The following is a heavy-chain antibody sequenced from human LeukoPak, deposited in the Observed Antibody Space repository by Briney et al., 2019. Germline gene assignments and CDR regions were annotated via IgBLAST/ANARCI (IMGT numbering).Heavy chain of an antibody. V-gene: IGHV1-2*02. CDR1: GYTFTGYY. CDR3: ARGYGDSLYYYYYMDV. J-gene: IGHJ6*03. Sequence: ASVKVSCKASGYTFTGYYMHWVRQAPGQGLEWMGWINPNSGGTNYAQKFQGRVTMTRDRSISTAYMELSRLRSDDTAVYYCARGYGDSLYYYYYMDVWGKGTTVTVSS. D-gene: IGHD4-17*01. CDR2: INPNSGGT.